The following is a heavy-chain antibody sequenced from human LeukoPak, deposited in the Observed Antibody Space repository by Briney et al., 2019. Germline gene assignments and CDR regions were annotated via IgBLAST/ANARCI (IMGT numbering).Heavy chain of an antibody. D-gene: IGHD5-18*01. V-gene: IGHV1-2*02. CDR2: IDPKSGGT. CDR1: GYTFTGYY. J-gene: IGHJ4*02. Sequence: GASVTVSCKTSGYTFTGYYMHWVRQAPGQGLEWMGRIDPKSGGTNYAQKFQGRVTMTRDTSISTAYMELSRLKSDDTAVYYCVPSAMLAYFDYWGQGTLVTVSS. CDR3: VPSAMLAYFDY.